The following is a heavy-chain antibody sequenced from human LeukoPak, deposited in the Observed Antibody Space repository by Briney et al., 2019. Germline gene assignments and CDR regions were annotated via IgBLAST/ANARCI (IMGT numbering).Heavy chain of an antibody. J-gene: IGHJ4*02. CDR1: GFTFSSYA. CDR3: ARGGWLGKPQRVDY. Sequence: GGSLRLSCAASGFTFSSYAMSWVRQAPGKGLEWVSIISGSGGNTYNADSVKGRFTISRDNSKNTLYLQMNSLRAEDTAVYYCARGGWLGKPQRVDYWGQGTLITVSS. D-gene: IGHD6-19*01. CDR2: ISGSGGNT. V-gene: IGHV3-23*01.